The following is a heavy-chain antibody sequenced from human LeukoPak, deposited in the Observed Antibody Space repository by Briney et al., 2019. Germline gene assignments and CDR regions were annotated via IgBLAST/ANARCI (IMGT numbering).Heavy chain of an antibody. V-gene: IGHV3-23*01. Sequence: GGSLRLSCITSGFTFSNYAMSWVRQAPGKGLEWLSGITGPGDTTHHVDSVKGRFTISRDNSKNTLFLQMNSLRVEDTALYYCARAYGSSGYFQLPIDYWGQGTLVTVSS. D-gene: IGHD3-22*01. CDR2: ITGPGDTT. CDR1: GFTFSNYA. CDR3: ARAYGSSGYFQLPIDY. J-gene: IGHJ4*02.